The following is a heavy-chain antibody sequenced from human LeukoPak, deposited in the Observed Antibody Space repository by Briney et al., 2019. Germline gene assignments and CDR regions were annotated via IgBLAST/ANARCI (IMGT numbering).Heavy chain of an antibody. Sequence: ASVKVSCKASGYTFTGYYMHWVRQAPGQGLEWMGWIHPNSGGTNYAQKFQGRVTMTRDTSISTAYMELSRLRSDDTAVYYCARGAEIVVVAATVIYNWFDPWGQGTLVTVSS. V-gene: IGHV1-2*02. CDR1: GYTFTGYY. CDR3: ARGAEIVVVAATVIYNWFDP. D-gene: IGHD2-15*01. J-gene: IGHJ5*02. CDR2: IHPNSGGT.